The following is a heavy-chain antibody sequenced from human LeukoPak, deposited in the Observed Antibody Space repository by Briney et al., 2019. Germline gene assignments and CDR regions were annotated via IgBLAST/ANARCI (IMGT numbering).Heavy chain of an antibody. CDR2: ISYDGNEK. Sequence: GGSLRLSCAASGFIFSSYAIHWVRQTPGKGLESVAVISYDGNEKYYAGSVKGRFAISRDNSENTLYLQMNSLRPEDSDLYYCATFRFLGTWGQGTMVTVSP. CDR3: ATFRFLGT. CDR1: GFIFSSYA. V-gene: IGHV3-30*09. D-gene: IGHD3-3*01. J-gene: IGHJ3*01.